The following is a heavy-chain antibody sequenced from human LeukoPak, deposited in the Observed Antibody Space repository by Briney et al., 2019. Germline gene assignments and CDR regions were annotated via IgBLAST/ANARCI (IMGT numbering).Heavy chain of an antibody. D-gene: IGHD1-26*01. V-gene: IGHV3-23*01. Sequence: PGGSLSRSCAASGFTLSSYDRGRVRQAPGKGLEWVSAISGSGGSTYYADSVKGRFTISRDNAKNTLYLQMNSLRAEDTAVYYCAKRMVGATPDYPYLDVSGK. CDR1: GFTLSSYD. CDR2: ISGSGGST. J-gene: IGHJ6*03. CDR3: AKRMVGATPDYPYLDV.